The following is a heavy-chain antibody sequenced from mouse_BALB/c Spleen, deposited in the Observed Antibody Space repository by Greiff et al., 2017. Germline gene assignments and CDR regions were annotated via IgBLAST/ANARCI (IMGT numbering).Heavy chain of an antibody. Sequence: EVKLMESGGGLVKPGGSLKLSCAASGFTFSDYYMYWVRQTPEKRLEWVATISDGGSYTYYPDSVKGRFTISRDNAKNNLYLQMSSLKSEDTAMYYCARSHLDGSSYYAMDYWGQGTSVTVSS. V-gene: IGHV5-4*02. CDR1: GFTFSDYY. J-gene: IGHJ4*01. D-gene: IGHD1-1*01. CDR3: ARSHLDGSSYYAMDY. CDR2: ISDGGSYT.